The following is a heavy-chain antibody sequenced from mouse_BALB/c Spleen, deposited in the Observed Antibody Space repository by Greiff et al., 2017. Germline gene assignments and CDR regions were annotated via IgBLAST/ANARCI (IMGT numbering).Heavy chain of an antibody. Sequence: QVQLKQSGAELVRPGVSVKISCKGSGYTFTDYAMHWVKQSHAKSLEWIGVISTYYGDASYNQKFKGKATMTVDKSSSTAYMELARLTSEDSAIYYCARGDWDYWGQGTTLTVSS. V-gene: IGHV1S137*01. D-gene: IGHD3-3*01. CDR3: ARGDWDY. CDR1: GYTFTDYA. CDR2: ISTYYGDA. J-gene: IGHJ2*01.